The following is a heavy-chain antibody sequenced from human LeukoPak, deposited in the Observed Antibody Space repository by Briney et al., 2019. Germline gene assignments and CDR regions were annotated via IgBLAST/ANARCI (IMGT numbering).Heavy chain of an antibody. CDR3: ASENCGGDCYSRGDAFDI. CDR1: GGTFISYA. D-gene: IGHD2-21*02. CDR2: IIPIFGTA. J-gene: IGHJ3*02. V-gene: IGHV1-69*01. Sequence: GSSVKVSCKASGGTFISYAISWVRQAPGQGLERMGGIIPIFGTANYAQKFQGRVTITADESTSTAYMELSSLRSEDTAVYYCASENCGGDCYSRGDAFDIWGQGTMVTVSS.